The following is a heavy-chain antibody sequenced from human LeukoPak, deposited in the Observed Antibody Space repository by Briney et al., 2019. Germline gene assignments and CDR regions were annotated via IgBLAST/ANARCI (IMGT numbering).Heavy chain of an antibody. D-gene: IGHD6-13*01. CDR1: GFTVYSNY. CDR3: AKCDSSSWYGIDS. CDR2: IYSGGNT. Sequence: GGSLRLSCAASGFTVYSNYMGWARQAPGKGLEWVSVIYSGGNTYYADSVKGRFTISRDISRNTMDLQMNSLRAEDTAVYYCAKCDSSSWYGIDSRGQGTLVTVPS. J-gene: IGHJ4*02. V-gene: IGHV3-53*01.